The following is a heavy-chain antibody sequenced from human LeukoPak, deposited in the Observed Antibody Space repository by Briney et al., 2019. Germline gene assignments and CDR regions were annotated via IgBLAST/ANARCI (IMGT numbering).Heavy chain of an antibody. CDR1: GGSISSYY. CDR3: AIHVVGATDTFDY. V-gene: IGHV4-4*09. J-gene: IGHJ4*02. Sequence: SETLSLTCTVSGGSISSYYWSWLRQPPRKGLEWIGYSDTSVMTNYTPSLKSRVTISVDSSKNQFSLKLSSVTAADTAVYYCAIHVVGATDTFDYWGQGTLVTVSS. CDR2: SDTSVMT. D-gene: IGHD1-26*01.